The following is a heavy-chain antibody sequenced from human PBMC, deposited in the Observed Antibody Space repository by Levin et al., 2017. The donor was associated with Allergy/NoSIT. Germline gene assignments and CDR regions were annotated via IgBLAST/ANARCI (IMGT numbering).Heavy chain of an antibody. CDR3: AKDLLQLISYSFYYAMDV. Sequence: GESLKISCAASGFTFNNYSMHWVRQAPGKGLEWVALISYDGSNKYYADSVKGRFTISRDNSKNTLYLQMNSPRAEDTAVYYCAKDLLQLISYSFYYAMDVWGQGTTVTVSS. D-gene: IGHD5-18*01. J-gene: IGHJ6*02. CDR2: ISYDGSNK. CDR1: GFTFNNYS. V-gene: IGHV3-30*18.